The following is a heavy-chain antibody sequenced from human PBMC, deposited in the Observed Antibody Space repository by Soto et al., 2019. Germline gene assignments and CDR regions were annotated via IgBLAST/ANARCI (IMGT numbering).Heavy chain of an antibody. CDR3: ARHLTYCSAGSCYSDFPYYGMDV. Sequence: PSETLSLTCTAYGGSFSGYYWSWIRQPPGKGLEWIGEINYSGSTNYNPSLKSRVTITVDTSKNQFSLKLSSVTAADMVVYYCARHLTYCSAGSCYSDFPYYGMDVWGQGTTVTVSS. V-gene: IGHV4-34*01. CDR1: GGSFSGYY. CDR2: INYSGST. J-gene: IGHJ6*02. D-gene: IGHD2-15*01.